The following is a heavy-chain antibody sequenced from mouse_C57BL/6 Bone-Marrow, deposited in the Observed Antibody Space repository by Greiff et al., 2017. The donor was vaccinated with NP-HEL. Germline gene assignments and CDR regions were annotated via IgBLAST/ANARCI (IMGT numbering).Heavy chain of an antibody. D-gene: IGHD2-4*01. J-gene: IGHJ4*01. V-gene: IGHV1-26*01. CDR2: INPNNGGT. CDR1: GYTFTDYY. CDR3: ARDYDCFYYAMDY. Sequence: EVQLQQSGPELVKPGASVKISCKASGYTFTDYYMNWVKQSHGKSLEWIGDINPNNGGTSYNQKFKGKATLTVDKSSSTAYMELRSLTSEDSAVYYCARDYDCFYYAMDYWGQGTSVTVSS.